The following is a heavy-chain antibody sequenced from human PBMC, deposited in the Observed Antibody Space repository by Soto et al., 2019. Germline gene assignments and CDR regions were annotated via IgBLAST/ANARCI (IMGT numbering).Heavy chain of an antibody. CDR3: AKPSLPYYDSSGSD. V-gene: IGHV3-48*01. D-gene: IGHD3-22*01. CDR2: ISSSSSTI. J-gene: IGHJ4*02. Sequence: PGGSLRLSCAASGFTFSTYSMNWVRQAPGKGLEWVSYISSSSSTIFYTDSVKGRFTVSRDNAKNSLYLQMNSLRAEDTAVYYCAKPSLPYYDSSGSDWGQGTLVTVSS. CDR1: GFTFSTYS.